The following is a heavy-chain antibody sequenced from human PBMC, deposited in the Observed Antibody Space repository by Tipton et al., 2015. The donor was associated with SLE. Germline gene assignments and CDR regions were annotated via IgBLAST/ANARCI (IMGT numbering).Heavy chain of an antibody. D-gene: IGHD3-10*01. J-gene: IGHJ5*02. CDR1: GYFISSGYY. Sequence: TLSLTCAVSGYFISSGYYWSWIRLTSGERLEWIGYTHTSGSTNYNPSLKSRVSISVDTSKNQVSLKLTSVTAADTGVYYCASGGYYASGSYYGGWFDPWGQGTLVTVSS. V-gene: IGHV4-4*08. CDR3: ASGGYYASGSYYGGWFDP. CDR2: THTSGST.